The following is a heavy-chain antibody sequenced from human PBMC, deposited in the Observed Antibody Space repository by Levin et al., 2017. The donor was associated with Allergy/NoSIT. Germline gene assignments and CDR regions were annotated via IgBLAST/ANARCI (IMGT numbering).Heavy chain of an antibody. V-gene: IGHV4-4*07. J-gene: IGHJ4*02. Sequence: SETLSLTCNVSGGSLDTYYWTWVRQPPGKGLEWIGRISYTGAINYNPSLKSRVTMSVHMSTNHFSLRMTSVTVADTAVYYCARIAFSFGLDQWGQGTLVTVSS. D-gene: IGHD3-3*01. CDR2: ISYTGAI. CDR3: ARIAFSFGLDQ. CDR1: GGSLDTYY.